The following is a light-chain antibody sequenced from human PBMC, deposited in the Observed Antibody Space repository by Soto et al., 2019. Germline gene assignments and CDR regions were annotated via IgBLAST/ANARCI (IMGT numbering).Light chain of an antibody. CDR1: SSDVGAYKY. J-gene: IGLJ1*01. CDR2: EVS. V-gene: IGLV2-14*01. Sequence: QSALTQPASVSGSPGQSITISCTGTSSDVGAYKYVPWYQQHPGKAPKLLIFEVSDRPSGVSNRFSGSKSGNTASLTISGLQAEDEADYFCSSFKTYSSYVFGTGTKVTVL. CDR3: SSFKTYSSYV.